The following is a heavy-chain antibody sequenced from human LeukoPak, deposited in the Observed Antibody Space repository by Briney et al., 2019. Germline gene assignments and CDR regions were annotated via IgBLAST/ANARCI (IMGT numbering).Heavy chain of an antibody. J-gene: IGHJ4*02. D-gene: IGHD5-24*01. Sequence: SQTLSLTCAISGDSVSSNSAAWNWIRQSPSRGLEWLGRTYYRSKWYNDYAVSVKSRITINPDTSKNQFSLQLNSVTPEDTAVYYCARDLLRQPMATINPFDYWGQGTLVSVSS. V-gene: IGHV6-1*01. CDR1: GDSVSSNSAA. CDR2: TYYRSKWYN. CDR3: ARDLLRQPMATINPFDY.